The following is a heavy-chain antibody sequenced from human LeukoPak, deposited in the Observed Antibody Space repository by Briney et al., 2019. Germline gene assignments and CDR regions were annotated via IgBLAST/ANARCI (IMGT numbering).Heavy chain of an antibody. Sequence: GGSLRLSCAASGFTVSSSYMSWVRQAPGKGLEWVSVIYTCGSTYYADSVKGRFTISRDNAKNSLYLQMNSLRAEDTAVYYCARDAHAVAGNWGQGTLVTVSS. CDR3: ARDAHAVAGN. CDR2: IYTCGST. D-gene: IGHD6-19*01. CDR1: GFTVSSSY. V-gene: IGHV3-66*03. J-gene: IGHJ4*02.